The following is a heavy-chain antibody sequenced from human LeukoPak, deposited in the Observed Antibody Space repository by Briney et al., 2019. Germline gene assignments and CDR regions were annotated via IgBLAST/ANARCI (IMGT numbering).Heavy chain of an antibody. D-gene: IGHD2-15*01. CDR1: GFAFSTFA. CDR3: TRDGSGSGDY. V-gene: IGHV3-21*01. Sequence: PGGSLRLSCVASGFAFSTFAINWVRQAPGKGLEWVSSISSSSTCIYYADSVKGRFTISRDNAKNSVYLQMNSLRAEDTAVYYCTRDGSGSGDYWGQGTLVTVSS. J-gene: IGHJ4*02. CDR2: ISSSSTCI.